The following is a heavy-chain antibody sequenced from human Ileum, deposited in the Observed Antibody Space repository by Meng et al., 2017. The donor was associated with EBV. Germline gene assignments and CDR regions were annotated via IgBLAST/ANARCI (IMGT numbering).Heavy chain of an antibody. CDR2: IYHSGST. D-gene: IGHD2-8*01. V-gene: IGHV4-4*02. J-gene: IGHJ4*02. CDR3: ARTGVGLAFDY. CDR1: GDSMTNHTW. Sequence: VQRRESGPGLVKSSGTLSLTCGVSGDSMTNHTWWTWVRQPPGKGLEWIGEIYHSGSTNYNPSLQSRATISVDMSKKQFSLKLRSVTAADTAVYYCARTGVGLAFDYWGLGTLVTVSS.